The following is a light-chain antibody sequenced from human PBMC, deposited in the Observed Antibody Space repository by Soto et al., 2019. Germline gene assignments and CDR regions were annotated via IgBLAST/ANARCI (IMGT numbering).Light chain of an antibody. V-gene: IGKV3-20*01. J-gene: IGKJ3*01. Sequence: EIVLTQSPGTLSLSPGERATLSCRASQSINSRYLAWYQQKPGQAPRLLIYGASSRATGIPDRFSGSGSGTNFTLTISRLEPEDCAGDYRQQLVSSSGFTFGPGTKVDI. CDR3: QQLVSSSGFT. CDR1: QSINSRY. CDR2: GAS.